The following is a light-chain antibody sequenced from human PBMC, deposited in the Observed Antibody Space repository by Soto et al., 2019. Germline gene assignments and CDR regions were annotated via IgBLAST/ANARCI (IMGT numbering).Light chain of an antibody. V-gene: IGKV1-5*01. Sequence: DIRMTQSPSTLSAVVGDRVTITCRASESVSSSVAWYQQKPGKAPKLLIYDASTLESGVPSRFSGSGFGTEFSLTINSLQPDDFGTYDCQQYLSFSPYTFCRWTRLEIK. CDR1: ESVSSS. CDR3: QQYLSFSPYT. CDR2: DAS. J-gene: IGKJ2*01.